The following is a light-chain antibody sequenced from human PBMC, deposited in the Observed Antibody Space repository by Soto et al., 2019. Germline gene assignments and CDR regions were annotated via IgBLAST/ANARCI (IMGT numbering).Light chain of an antibody. V-gene: IGLV2-14*01. CDR1: SSDVGAYIF. CDR2: DIT. Sequence: QSVLTQPASVSGSPGQSITISCTGTSSDVGAYIFVSWYQQYPGKAPKLMIYDITNRPSGVSNRFSGSKAGNTASLTISGLQAEDEADYYCVSFTTSKSYVFGTGIKV. CDR3: VSFTTSKSYV. J-gene: IGLJ1*01.